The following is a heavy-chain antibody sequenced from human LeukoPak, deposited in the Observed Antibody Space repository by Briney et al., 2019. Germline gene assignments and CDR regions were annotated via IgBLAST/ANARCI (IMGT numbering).Heavy chain of an antibody. Sequence: PGGSLRLSCAASGFTFDDYAMHWVRQAPGKGLEWVSGISWNSGSIGYADSVKGRFTISRDNSKNTLYLQMNSLRDEDTAVYYCARDPNATGTKGWFDPWGQGTLVTVSS. CDR1: GFTFDDYA. J-gene: IGHJ5*02. CDR2: ISWNSGSI. D-gene: IGHD1-1*01. V-gene: IGHV3-9*01. CDR3: ARDPNATGTKGWFDP.